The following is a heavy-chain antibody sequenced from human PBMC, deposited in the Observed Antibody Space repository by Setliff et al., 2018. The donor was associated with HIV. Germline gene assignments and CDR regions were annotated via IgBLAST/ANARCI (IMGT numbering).Heavy chain of an antibody. CDR2: IYYSGST. D-gene: IGHD5-18*01. V-gene: IGHV4-39*01. CDR1: GGSISSGGFY. CDR3: ARRDGYSYGSYFDY. J-gene: IGHJ4*02. Sequence: PSETLSLTCTVSGGSISSGGFYWTWIRQHPGKGLEWIGSIYYSGSTYYNPSLKSRLTISVDTSKNQFSLKLSSVTAADTAVYYCARRDGYSYGSYFDYWGQGTLVTVSS.